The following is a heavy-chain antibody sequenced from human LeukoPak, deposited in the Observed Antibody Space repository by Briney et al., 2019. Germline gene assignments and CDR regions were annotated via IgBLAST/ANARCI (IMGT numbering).Heavy chain of an antibody. V-gene: IGHV3-23*01. CDR3: AKAEQWLPYY. J-gene: IGHJ4*02. Sequence: GGSLRLSCAASGFTFSSYVMSWVRQAPGKGLEWVSTISGSGRSTYYADSVKGRFTISRDNSKNALYLQMNSLRAEDTAIYYCAKAEQWLPYYWGQGTLVTVSS. CDR1: GFTFSSYV. CDR2: ISGSGRST. D-gene: IGHD6-19*01.